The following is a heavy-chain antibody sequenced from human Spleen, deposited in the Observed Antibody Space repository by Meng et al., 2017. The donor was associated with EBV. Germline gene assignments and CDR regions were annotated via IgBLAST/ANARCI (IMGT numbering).Heavy chain of an antibody. CDR2: INQSGST. J-gene: IGHJ4*02. CDR3: AREAGPFFGVIVYDS. Sequence: QAQRQQWGAGVLKTSETLSLTCGVSGGSLSGYYWTWIRQSPGKGLEWIGEINQSGSTNYNPSLKSRVTVSVDTSKNQFSLRVTSVTAADSALYYCAREAGPFFGVIVYDSWGQGTLVTVSS. V-gene: IGHV4-34*01. CDR1: GGSLSGYY. D-gene: IGHD3-3*01.